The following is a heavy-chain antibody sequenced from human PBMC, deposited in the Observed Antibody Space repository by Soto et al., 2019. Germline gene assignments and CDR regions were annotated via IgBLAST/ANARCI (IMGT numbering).Heavy chain of an antibody. CDR1: GYTFTGYY. CDR2: INPNSGGT. Sequence: GASVKVSCKASGYTFTGYYMHWVRQAPGQGLEWMGWINPNSGGTNYAQKFQGWVTMTRDTSISTAYMELSRLRSDDTAVYYCATVGAKSRKYYDFWNGYDGGGGTSSNNAFDSWGQGKMVTFSS. D-gene: IGHD3-3*01. CDR3: ATVGAKSRKYYDFWNGYDGGGGTSSNNAFDS. V-gene: IGHV1-2*04. J-gene: IGHJ3*02.